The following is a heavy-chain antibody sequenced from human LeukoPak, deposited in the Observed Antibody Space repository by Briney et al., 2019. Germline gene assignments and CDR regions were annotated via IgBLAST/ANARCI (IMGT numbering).Heavy chain of an antibody. J-gene: IGHJ6*03. CDR1: GYTFTGYY. CDR2: INPNSGGT. D-gene: IGHD4-17*01. V-gene: IGHV1-2*06. Sequence: GASVKVSCKASGYTFTGYYMHWVRQAPGQGLEWMGRINPNSGGTNYAQKFQGRVTMTRDTSISTAYMELSRLRSDDTAVYYCARSYGDYGNHYYMDVWGKGTTVTVS. CDR3: ARSYGDYGNHYYMDV.